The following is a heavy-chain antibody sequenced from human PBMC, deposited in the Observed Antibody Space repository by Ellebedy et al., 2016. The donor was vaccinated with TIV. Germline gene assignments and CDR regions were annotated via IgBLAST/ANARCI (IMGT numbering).Heavy chain of an antibody. CDR2: IYYSGST. CDR1: GGSISSGGYY. D-gene: IGHD4-17*01. J-gene: IGHJ6*03. V-gene: IGHV4-31*03. CDR3: ARGHRQPDYGRGYYYMDV. Sequence: SETLSLTXTVSGGSISSGGYYWSWIRQHPGKGLEWIGYIYYSGSTYYNPSLKSRLTISVDTSKNQFSLKLSSVTAADTAVYYCARGHRQPDYGRGYYYMDVWGKGTTVTVSS.